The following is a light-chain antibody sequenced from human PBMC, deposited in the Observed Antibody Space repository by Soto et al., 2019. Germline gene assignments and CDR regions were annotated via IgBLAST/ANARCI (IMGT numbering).Light chain of an antibody. V-gene: IGKV3D-15*01. CDR3: QQYTQWPIT. CDR1: QSVNRN. Sequence: EVVMTQSPATLSVSPGEGATLSCRASQSVNRNYLAWYQQKSGQAPRLLIYGISTRATGIPDRFSASGSGTEFTLTISSLQPEDIAVYYCQQYTQWPITFGQGTRLQI. CDR2: GIS. J-gene: IGKJ5*01.